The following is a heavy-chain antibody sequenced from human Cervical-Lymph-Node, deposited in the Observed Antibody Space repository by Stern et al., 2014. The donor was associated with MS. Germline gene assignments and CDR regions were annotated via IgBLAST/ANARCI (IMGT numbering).Heavy chain of an antibody. J-gene: IGHJ4*02. CDR2: ISNDAKNT. CDR1: GFTFSRYA. V-gene: IGHV3-30*03. CDR3: FPGSGAFDF. Sequence: QVQLVESGGGVVQPGRSLRLSCAASGFTFSRYAMNWVRQAPGKGLEWVAVISNDAKNTNYADYVKGRFSISRDNSKKTLDLQMNSLRMEDTAQYYCFPGSGAFDFWGQGTLVVVSS. D-gene: IGHD3-10*01.